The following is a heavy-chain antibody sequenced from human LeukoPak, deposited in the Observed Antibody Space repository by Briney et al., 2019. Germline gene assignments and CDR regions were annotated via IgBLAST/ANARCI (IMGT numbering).Heavy chain of an antibody. J-gene: IGHJ5*02. CDR1: GFTFSSYS. D-gene: IGHD6-13*01. Sequence: PGGSLRLSCAASGFTFSSYSMNWVRQAPGKGLEWVSCISSSSSNIYNADSVKGRFTISRDNAKNSLYLQMNSLRVEDTAAYYCASHHSSSSPSSWGQGTLVTVSS. CDR3: ASHHSSSSPSS. CDR2: ISSSSSNI. V-gene: IGHV3-21*01.